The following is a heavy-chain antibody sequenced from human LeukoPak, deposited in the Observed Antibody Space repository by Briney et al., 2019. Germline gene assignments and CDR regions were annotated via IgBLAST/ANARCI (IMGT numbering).Heavy chain of an antibody. CDR3: ARVMKELGIPYYYGMDV. CDR1: GFTFSSYG. Sequence: GRSLRLSCAASGFTFSSYGMHWVRQAPGKGLEWVAVIWYDGSNKYYADSVKRRFTISRDNSKNTLYLQMNSLRAEDTAVYYCARVMKELGIPYYYGMDVWGQGTTVTVSS. J-gene: IGHJ6*02. CDR2: IWYDGSNK. D-gene: IGHD7-27*01. V-gene: IGHV3-33*01.